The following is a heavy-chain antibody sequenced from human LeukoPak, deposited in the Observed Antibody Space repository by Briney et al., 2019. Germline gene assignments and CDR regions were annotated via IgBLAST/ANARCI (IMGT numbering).Heavy chain of an antibody. CDR2: INPSGGST. CDR3: ARFYGGNEAFDI. D-gene: IGHD4-17*01. Sequence: ASVKVSCKASGYTFTSYGISWVRQAPGQGLEWMGIINPSGGSTSYAQKFQGRVTMTRDTSTSTVYMELSSLRSEDTAVYYCARFYGGNEAFDIWGQGTMVTVSS. J-gene: IGHJ3*02. V-gene: IGHV1-46*01. CDR1: GYTFTSYG.